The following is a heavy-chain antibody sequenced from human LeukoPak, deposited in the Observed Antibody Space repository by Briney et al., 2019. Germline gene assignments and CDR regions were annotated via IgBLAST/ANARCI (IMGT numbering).Heavy chain of an antibody. J-gene: IGHJ4*02. D-gene: IGHD3-10*01. CDR3: AKDRDVNYYGSGSYYNGGPFDY. CDR2: IPGSGATT. CDR1: GFTFRNYA. Sequence: GGSLRLSCAASGFTFRNYAMGWVRQAPGKGLEWVSGIPGSGATTYYADSVKGRFTISRDNSMNTLYLQMNSLRAEDTAVYYCAKDRDVNYYGSGSYYNGGPFDYWGQGTLVTVSS. V-gene: IGHV3-23*01.